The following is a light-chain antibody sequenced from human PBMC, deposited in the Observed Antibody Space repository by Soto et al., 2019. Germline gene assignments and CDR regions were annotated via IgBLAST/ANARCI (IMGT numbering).Light chain of an antibody. V-gene: IGKV4-1*01. J-gene: IGKJ1*01. Sequence: DIVMTQSPDSLAVSLGERATINCKSSQSVLYSSNNKNYLAWYQQKPGQPPKLLMYWASTRESGVPDRLSGSGSGTDFTLTISSLQAEDVEVYYCQQYYSTPTWTFGQGTKVEIK. CDR3: QQYYSTPTWT. CDR1: QSVLYSSNNKNY. CDR2: WAS.